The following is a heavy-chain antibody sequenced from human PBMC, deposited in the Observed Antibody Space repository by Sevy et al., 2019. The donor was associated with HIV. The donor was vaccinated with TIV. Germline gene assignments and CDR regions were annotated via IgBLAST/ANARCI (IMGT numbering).Heavy chain of an antibody. Sequence: ASVKVSCKVSGYTLSELAMHWVRQAPGKGLEWMGGFDPEDGETSYAQKFQGRVTVTEDTSTDTAYMELSSLRSEDTAVYYCATDLGIWFGELSSDAFDIWGQGTMVTVSS. CDR2: FDPEDGET. CDR1: GYTLSELA. D-gene: IGHD3-10*01. J-gene: IGHJ3*02. V-gene: IGHV1-24*01. CDR3: ATDLGIWFGELSSDAFDI.